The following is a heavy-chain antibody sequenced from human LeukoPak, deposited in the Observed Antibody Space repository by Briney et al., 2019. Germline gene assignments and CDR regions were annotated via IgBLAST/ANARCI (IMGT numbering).Heavy chain of an antibody. V-gene: IGHV4-59*01. D-gene: IGHD6-13*01. J-gene: IGHJ4*02. Sequence: PSETLSLTCTVSGGSISSYYWSWIRQPPGKGLEWTGYIYYSGGTNYNPSLKSRVTISVDTSKNQFSLKLSSVTAADTAVYYCARVRYSSSWYYFDYWGQGTLVTVSS. CDR3: ARVRYSSSWYYFDY. CDR2: IYYSGGT. CDR1: GGSISSYY.